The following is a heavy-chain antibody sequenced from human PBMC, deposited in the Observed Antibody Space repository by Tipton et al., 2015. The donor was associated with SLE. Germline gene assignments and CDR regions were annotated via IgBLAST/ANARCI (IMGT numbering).Heavy chain of an antibody. V-gene: IGHV4-38-2*01. CDR3: VRQRLWSDY. Sequence: TLSLTCAVSDFSVSTGYYWGRIRQPPGKGLEWIATIYHTGTTYYNPSLKSRVTISIDTSKSHFSLKLTSVTATDTAVYYCVRQRLWSDYWGQGNLVTVSS. J-gene: IGHJ4*02. CDR1: DFSVSTGYY. D-gene: IGHD2-21*01. CDR2: IYHTGTT.